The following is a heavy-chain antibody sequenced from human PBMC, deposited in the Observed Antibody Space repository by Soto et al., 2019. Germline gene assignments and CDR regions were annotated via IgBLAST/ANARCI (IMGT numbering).Heavy chain of an antibody. CDR1: GYTFTSYA. Sequence: ASVKVSCKASGYTFTSYAMHWVRQAPGQRLEWMGWINAGNGNTKYSQKFQGRVTITRDTSASTAYMELSSLRSEDTAVCYCARDGPRSHCSSTSCYPHYWGQGTLVTVSS. V-gene: IGHV1-3*01. CDR3: ARDGPRSHCSSTSCYPHY. D-gene: IGHD2-2*01. CDR2: INAGNGNT. J-gene: IGHJ4*02.